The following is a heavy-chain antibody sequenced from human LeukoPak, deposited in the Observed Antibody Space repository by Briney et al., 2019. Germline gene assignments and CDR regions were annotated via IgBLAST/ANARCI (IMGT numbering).Heavy chain of an antibody. CDR1: GGSFSGYY. CDR3: ATLGDDTTVTKDY. CDR2: INHSGST. V-gene: IGHV4-34*01. Sequence: SETLSLTCAVYGGSFSGYYWSWLRQPPRKGLEWIGEINHSGSTNYNPSLKNRATIPVDTSKNQFSLQQSSVTAPDTAVYFFATLGDDTTVTKDYWGQGTLVTGSS. J-gene: IGHJ4*02. D-gene: IGHD4-17*01.